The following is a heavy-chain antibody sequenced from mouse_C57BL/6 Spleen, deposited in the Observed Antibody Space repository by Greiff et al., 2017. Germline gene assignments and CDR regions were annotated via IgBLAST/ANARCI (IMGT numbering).Heavy chain of an antibody. CDR1: GYTFTDYY. D-gene: IGHD1-1*01. CDR2: INPYNGGT. J-gene: IGHJ1*03. CDR3: ARPYYYGSGYCDV. Sequence: VQLKESGPVLVKPGASVKMSCKASGYTFTDYYMNWVKQSHGKSLEWIGVINPYNGGTSYNQKFKGKATLTVDKSSSTAYMELNSLTSEDSAVYYCARPYYYGSGYCDVWGTGTTVTVSS. V-gene: IGHV1-19*01.